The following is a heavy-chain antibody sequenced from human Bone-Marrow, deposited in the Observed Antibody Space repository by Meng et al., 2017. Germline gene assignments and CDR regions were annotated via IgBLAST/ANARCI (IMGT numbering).Heavy chain of an antibody. CDR1: GGSISSYY. CDR3: ARGYDILTGYFFDY. CDR2: IYYSGST. Sequence: SETLSLTCTVSGGSISSYYWSWIRQPPGQGLEWIGYIYYSGSTNYNPSLKSRVTISVDTSKNQFSLKLSSVTAADTAVYYCARGYDILTGYFFDYWGQGTLVTVSS. D-gene: IGHD3-9*01. V-gene: IGHV4-59*01. J-gene: IGHJ4*02.